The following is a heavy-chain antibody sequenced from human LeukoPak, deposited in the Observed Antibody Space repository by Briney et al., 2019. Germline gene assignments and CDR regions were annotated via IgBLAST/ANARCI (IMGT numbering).Heavy chain of an antibody. V-gene: IGHV4-39*01. CDR1: GGSISSSSYY. CDR2: IYYSGST. J-gene: IGHJ4*02. Sequence: PSETLSLTCTVSGGSISSSSYYWGWIRQPPGKGREWIGSIYYSGSTYYNPSLKSRVTISVDTSKNQFSLKLSSVTAADTAVYYCARIVGATPGPFDYWGQGTLVTVSS. CDR3: ARIVGATPGPFDY. D-gene: IGHD1-26*01.